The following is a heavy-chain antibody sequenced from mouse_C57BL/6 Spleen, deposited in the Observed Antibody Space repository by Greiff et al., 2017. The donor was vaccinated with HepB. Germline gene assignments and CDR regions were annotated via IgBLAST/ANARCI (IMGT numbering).Heavy chain of an antibody. CDR3: AHHYCGSGYGAY. Sequence: VQLQQSGPELVKPGASVKISCKASGYAFSSSWMNWVKQRPGKGLEWIGRIYPGDGDTNYNGKFKGKATLTADKSSSTAYMQLSSLTSEDSAVYFCAHHYCGSGYGAYWGQGTLVTVSA. V-gene: IGHV1-82*01. CDR2: IYPGDGDT. CDR1: GYAFSSSW. J-gene: IGHJ3*01. D-gene: IGHD1-1*01.